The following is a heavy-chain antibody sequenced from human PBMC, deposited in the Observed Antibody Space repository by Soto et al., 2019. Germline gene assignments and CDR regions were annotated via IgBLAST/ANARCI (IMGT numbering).Heavy chain of an antibody. CDR1: GFNFGNYA. D-gene: IGHD3-22*01. J-gene: IGHJ3*02. CDR2: ISGGGGGP. CDR3: AKEVSALGYYDRSGYYYSPDAFDI. Sequence: GESLRISFTASGFNFGNYAMNWVRQAPGKGLEWVSGISGGGGGPHYADSVKGRFTISRDNSKNTLYLQMNSLRAEDTAVYYCAKEVSALGYYDRSGYYYSPDAFDIWGQGTMVSISS. V-gene: IGHV3-23*01.